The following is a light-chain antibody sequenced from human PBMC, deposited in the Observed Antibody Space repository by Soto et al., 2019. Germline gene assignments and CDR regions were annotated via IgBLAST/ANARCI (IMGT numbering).Light chain of an antibody. J-gene: IGLJ2*01. CDR1: SSDVGGYNY. CDR3: SSYAGSNSHVG. Sequence: QSALTQPPSASGSPGQSVTISCTGTSSDVGGYNYVSGYQQHPGKAPKLMIYEVSKRPSGVPDRFSGSKSGNTASLTVSGLQAEDEADYDCSSYAGSNSHVGFGGGTKLTV. V-gene: IGLV2-8*01. CDR2: EVS.